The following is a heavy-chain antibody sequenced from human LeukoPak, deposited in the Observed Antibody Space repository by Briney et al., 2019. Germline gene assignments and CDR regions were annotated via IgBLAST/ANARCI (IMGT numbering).Heavy chain of an antibody. V-gene: IGHV3-21*06. CDR3: ARDVTYYGGDWFDP. Sequence: PGGSLRLSCAASGSSFSGYNMNWVRQAPGKGLEWVSFISSSGTHTNYADSVKGRFTISRDNGKNSLYLQMNSLRAEDTAVYYCARDVTYYGGDWFDPWGQGTLVTVSS. J-gene: IGHJ5*02. CDR1: GSSFSGYN. D-gene: IGHD4-23*01. CDR2: ISSSGTHT.